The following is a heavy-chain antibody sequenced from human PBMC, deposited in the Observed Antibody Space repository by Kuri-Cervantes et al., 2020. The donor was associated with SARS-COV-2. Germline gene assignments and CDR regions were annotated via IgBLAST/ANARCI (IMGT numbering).Heavy chain of an antibody. V-gene: IGHV4-39*01. D-gene: IGHD3-3*01. CDR1: GGSISSSSYY. CDR3: ARHRKIRFLEWLSPFDY. CDR2: IYYSGST. J-gene: IGHJ4*02. Sequence: GSLRLSCTVSGGSISSSSYYWGWIRQPPGKGLEWIGSIYYSGSTYYNPSLKSRVTISVDTSENQFSLKLSSVTAADTAVYYCARHRKIRFLEWLSPFDYWGQGTLVTVSS.